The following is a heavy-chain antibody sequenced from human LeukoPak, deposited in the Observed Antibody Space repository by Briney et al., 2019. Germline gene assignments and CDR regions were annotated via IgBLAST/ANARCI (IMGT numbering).Heavy chain of an antibody. J-gene: IGHJ5*02. Sequence: ASVKVSCKASGGTFSSYAISWVRQAPGQGLEWVGGIIPIFGTANYAQKFQGRVTITADESTSTAYMELSSLRSEDTAVYYCARGGGIVGAPYNWFDPWGQGTLVTVSS. CDR3: ARGGGIVGAPYNWFDP. CDR1: GGTFSSYA. V-gene: IGHV1-69*13. CDR2: IIPIFGTA. D-gene: IGHD1-26*01.